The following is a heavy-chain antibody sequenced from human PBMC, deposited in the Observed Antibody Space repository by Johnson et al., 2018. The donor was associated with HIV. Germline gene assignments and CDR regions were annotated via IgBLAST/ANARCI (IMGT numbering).Heavy chain of an antibody. D-gene: IGHD1-26*01. CDR2: ISGSSSAI. CDR3: ARGGVGDVFDI. J-gene: IGHJ3*02. Sequence: VQLVESGGGLVKPGGSLRLSCAASGLIFSDYYMSWIRQAPGKGLEWVSSISGSSSAIYYADSVKGRFTISRDNSKNSLYLQMNSLRAEDTAVYYCARGGVGDVFDIWGQGTMVTVSS. V-gene: IGHV3-11*04. CDR1: GLIFSDYY.